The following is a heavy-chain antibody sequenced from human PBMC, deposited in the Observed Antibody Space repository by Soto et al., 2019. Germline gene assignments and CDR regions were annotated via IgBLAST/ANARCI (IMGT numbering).Heavy chain of an antibody. V-gene: IGHV1-18*01. CDR3: ARDGALGVVPAAYNYYYYYMSG. J-gene: IGHJ6*03. CDR2: ISAYNGNT. CDR1: GYTFTIYG. D-gene: IGHD2-2*01. Sequence: ASVKVSCKASGYTFTIYGISWVLQAPGQGLEWMGWISAYNGNTNYAQKLQGRVTMTTDTSTSTAYMELRSLRSDDTAVYYCARDGALGVVPAAYNYYYYYMSGWAQGTTVPVSS.